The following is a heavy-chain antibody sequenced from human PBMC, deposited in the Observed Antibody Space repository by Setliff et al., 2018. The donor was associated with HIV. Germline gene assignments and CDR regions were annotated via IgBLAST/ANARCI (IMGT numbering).Heavy chain of an antibody. J-gene: IGHJ4*02. D-gene: IGHD3-3*01. Sequence: ASETLSLTCTVSGSSISSGSYYWGWIRQPPGKGLEWIGSIYYSGSSYYNPSLKSRVTISVDTSKNQFSLKLSSVTAPDTAVYYCARAFNYNFWSGQPDYFDYWGQGTLVTVSS. CDR3: ARAFNYNFWSGQPDYFDY. CDR2: IYYSGSS. V-gene: IGHV4-39*01. CDR1: GSSISSGSYY.